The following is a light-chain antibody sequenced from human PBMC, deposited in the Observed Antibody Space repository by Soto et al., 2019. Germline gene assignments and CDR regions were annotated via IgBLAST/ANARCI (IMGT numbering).Light chain of an antibody. V-gene: IGKV3-20*01. J-gene: IGKJ5*01. CDR1: QSLTSFY. CDR3: QQYDASPVT. Sequence: IFVTPSPGTLAFSPGDRVPFSCWISQSLTSFYLAWYQQKPGQAPRLLIYGATSRATGIPDRFSGSGSGTDFSLTVSRLEPEDFAVYYCQQYDASPVTFGQGARLEIK. CDR2: GAT.